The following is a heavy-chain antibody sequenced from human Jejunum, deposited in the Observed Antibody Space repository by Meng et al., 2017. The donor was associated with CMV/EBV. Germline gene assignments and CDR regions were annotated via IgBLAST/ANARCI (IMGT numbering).Heavy chain of an antibody. J-gene: IGHJ4*02. D-gene: IGHD2-2*02. Sequence: AAIRYPSWWRWVRQPPGQRLEWLGEKSPTESSNYNPSLKSRVTISVDRSKNQFSLKLTSVTAADTAVYYCVRGRCSRTSCYKGAFDFWSQGTLVTVSS. CDR1: AAIRYPSW. V-gene: IGHV4-4*02. CDR3: VRGRCSRTSCYKGAFDF. CDR2: KSPTESS.